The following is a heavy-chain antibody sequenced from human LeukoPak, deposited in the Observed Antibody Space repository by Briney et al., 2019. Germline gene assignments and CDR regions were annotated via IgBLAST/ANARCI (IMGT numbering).Heavy chain of an antibody. CDR1: GYTFTSNY. D-gene: IGHD3-22*01. V-gene: IGHV1-2*02. Sequence: ASVKVSCKASGYTFTSNYMHWVRQAPGQGLEWMGWINPNSGGTNYAQKFQGRVTMTRDTSISTAYMELSRLRSDDTAVYYCARVPKRITMIVVFDYWGQGTLVTVSS. CDR3: ARVPKRITMIVVFDY. CDR2: INPNSGGT. J-gene: IGHJ4*02.